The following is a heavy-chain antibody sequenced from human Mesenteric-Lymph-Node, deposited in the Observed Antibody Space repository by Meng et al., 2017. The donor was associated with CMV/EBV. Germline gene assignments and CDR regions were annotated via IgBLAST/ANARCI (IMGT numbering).Heavy chain of an antibody. V-gene: IGHV3-23*01. Sequence: DVHLLESGGCLVYPGGSLSLSCATSGCPFSSYTMNWVRQNPGGGLAWVSTIGDNSHGGNTHYADCVWGLFTVSRHGSRYIVFLQMNNLRAEDTGLYYCTTWTSNHFDYWGQGTLVTVSS. J-gene: IGHJ4*02. CDR3: TTWTSNHFDY. CDR2: IGDNSHGGNT. D-gene: IGHD3/OR15-3a*01. CDR1: GCPFSSYT.